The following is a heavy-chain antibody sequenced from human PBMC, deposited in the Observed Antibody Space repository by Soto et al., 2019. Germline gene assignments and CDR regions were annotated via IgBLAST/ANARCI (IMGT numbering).Heavy chain of an antibody. CDR3: AKDIYSNSWYMPVDY. J-gene: IGHJ4*02. Sequence: PGGSLRLSCVVSGFTFSNYGMHWVRQAPGKGLEWVAVIEYDGTNKHYADSVKGRFTISRDNSKNTMYLQMNSLREEDTAVYYCAKDIYSNSWYMPVDYWGQVTLVTVSS. CDR1: GFTFSNYG. D-gene: IGHD6-13*01. CDR2: IEYDGTNK. V-gene: IGHV3-30*18.